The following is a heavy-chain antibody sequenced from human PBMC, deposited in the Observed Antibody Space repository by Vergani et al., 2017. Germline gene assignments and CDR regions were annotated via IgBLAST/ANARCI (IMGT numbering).Heavy chain of an antibody. CDR1: GGSISSSSYY. D-gene: IGHD6-13*01. J-gene: IGHJ6*02. CDR3: ARGYSSPYYYYGMDV. Sequence: QLQLQESGPGLVKPSETLSLTCTVSGGSISSSSYYWGWIRQPPGKGLEWIGEINHSGSTNYNPSLKSRVTISVDTSKNQFSLKLSSVTAADTAVYYCARGYSSPYYYYGMDVWGQGTTVTVSS. CDR2: INHSGST. V-gene: IGHV4-39*07.